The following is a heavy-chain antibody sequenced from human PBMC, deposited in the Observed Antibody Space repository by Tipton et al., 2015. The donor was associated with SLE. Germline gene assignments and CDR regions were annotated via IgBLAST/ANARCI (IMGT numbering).Heavy chain of an antibody. CDR3: ARAPVAGYYFDY. D-gene: IGHD4-23*01. J-gene: IGHJ4*02. Sequence: TLSLTCTVSGGSISSGGYYWSWIRQHPGKGLEWIGYIYYSGSTYYNPSLRSRVTISVDTSKNQFSPKLSSVTAADTAVYYCARAPVAGYYFDYWGQGTLVTVSS. CDR2: IYYSGST. V-gene: IGHV4-31*03. CDR1: GGSISSGGYY.